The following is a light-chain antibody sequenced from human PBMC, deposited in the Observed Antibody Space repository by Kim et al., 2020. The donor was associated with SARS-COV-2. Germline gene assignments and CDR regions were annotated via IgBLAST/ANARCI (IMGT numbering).Light chain of an antibody. CDR3: QHYNNWPPET. CDR1: QSVTNN. Sequence: EIVMTQSPATLSVSPGERATLSCRASQSVTNNLAWYQQQPGQAPRLLIYGASTRATGIPARFSGSGSGTGFTLIISSLQSEDFAVYYCQHYNNWPPETFGQGTKVDIK. V-gene: IGKV3-15*01. J-gene: IGKJ2*01. CDR2: GAS.